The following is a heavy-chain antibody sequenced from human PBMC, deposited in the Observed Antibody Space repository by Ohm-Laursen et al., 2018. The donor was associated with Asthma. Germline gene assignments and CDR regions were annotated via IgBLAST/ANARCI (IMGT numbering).Heavy chain of an antibody. CDR3: AKDQHDSSGYYYVPFDY. Sequence: GSLRLSCTASGFTFSSYAMSWVRQAPGKGLEWVSGISGSGGSTYYADSVKGRFTISRDNSKNTLYLQMNSLRAEDTAVYYCAKDQHDSSGYYYVPFDYWGQGTLVTVSS. J-gene: IGHJ4*02. CDR2: ISGSGGST. V-gene: IGHV3-23*01. CDR1: GFTFSSYA. D-gene: IGHD3-22*01.